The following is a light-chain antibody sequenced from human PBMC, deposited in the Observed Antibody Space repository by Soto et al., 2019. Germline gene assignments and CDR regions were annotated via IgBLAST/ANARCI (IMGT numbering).Light chain of an antibody. Sequence: EIVMTQSPATLSVSPGERATLSCRASQSVSSNLAWYQQKPGQAPRLLIYGASTRATSVPARFSGSGSGTEFTLTISGLQSEDFAVYHCQQYNNWPGWAFGHGTKVEIK. CDR2: GAS. CDR1: QSVSSN. V-gene: IGKV3-15*01. CDR3: QQYNNWPGWA. J-gene: IGKJ1*01.